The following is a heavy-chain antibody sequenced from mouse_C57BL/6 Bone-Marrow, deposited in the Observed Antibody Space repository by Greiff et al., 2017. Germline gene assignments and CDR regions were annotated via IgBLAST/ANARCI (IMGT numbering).Heavy chain of an antibody. CDR3: ASGNYYNY. V-gene: IGHV1-54*01. J-gene: IGHJ2*01. CDR1: GYAFTNYL. CDR2: INPGSGGT. Sequence: VQLQESGAELVRPGTSVKVSCKASGYAFTNYLIEWVKQRPGQGLEWIGVINPGSGGTNYNEKFKGKATLTADKSSSTAYMQLSSLTSEDSAVYFCASGNYYNYGGQGTTLTVSS. D-gene: IGHD1-1*01.